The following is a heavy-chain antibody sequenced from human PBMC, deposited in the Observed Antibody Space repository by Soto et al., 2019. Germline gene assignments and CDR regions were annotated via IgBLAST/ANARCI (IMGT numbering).Heavy chain of an antibody. J-gene: IGHJ4*02. CDR2: IFSSGRT. D-gene: IGHD1-26*01. Sequence: VQLQESGPGLVKPSETLSLSCTVSGASLLSSYWSWGRQPAGKGLEWIGHIFSSGRTSYNPSLKNRLTLSIDTSKNLFSLNLSSVTAADTAVYYCAKGWDEKYFDSWGQGSLVTVSS. V-gene: IGHV4-4*07. CDR3: AKGWDEKYFDS. CDR1: GASLLSSY.